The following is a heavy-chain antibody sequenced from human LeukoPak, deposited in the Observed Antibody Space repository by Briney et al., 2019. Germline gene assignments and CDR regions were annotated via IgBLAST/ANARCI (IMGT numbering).Heavy chain of an antibody. CDR1: GGSISSGGYS. Sequence: PSQTLSLTCAVSGGSISSGGYSWSWIRQPPGKGLEWIGYIYHSGSTYYNPSLKSRVTISVHRSKNQFSLKLSSVTAADTAVYYCAGMTTVTIPTGAFDIWGQGTMVTVSS. J-gene: IGHJ3*02. D-gene: IGHD4-17*01. V-gene: IGHV4-30-2*01. CDR2: IYHSGST. CDR3: AGMTTVTIPTGAFDI.